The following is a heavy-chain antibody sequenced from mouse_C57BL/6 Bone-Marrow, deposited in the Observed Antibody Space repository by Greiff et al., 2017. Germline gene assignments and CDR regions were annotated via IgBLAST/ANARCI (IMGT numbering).Heavy chain of an antibody. CDR2: IDPEDGET. D-gene: IGHD1-1*01. V-gene: IGHV14-2*01. Sequence: EVKVVESGAELVKPGASVKLSCTASGFNIKDYYIHWVKQRTEQGLEWIGRIDPEDGETKYDPKFQDKATITADTSSNTAYLQLSSLTSEDAAVYYCTRSLIYYGTNYWGQGTTLAVSS. CDR1: GFNIKDYY. CDR3: TRSLIYYGTNY. J-gene: IGHJ2*01.